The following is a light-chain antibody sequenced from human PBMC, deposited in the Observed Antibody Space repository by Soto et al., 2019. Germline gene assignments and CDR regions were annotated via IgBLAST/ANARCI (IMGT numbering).Light chain of an antibody. J-gene: IGKJ2*01. Sequence: EIVLTQSPATLSLSPGERATLSCRASQSVSSYLAWYQQKPGQAPRLLIYDAYNRATGIPARFSGSGSGTDFTLTISSLEPEDFAVYYCQQRSNWRYTFGQGTKVDI. CDR3: QQRSNWRYT. CDR2: DAY. CDR1: QSVSSY. V-gene: IGKV3-11*01.